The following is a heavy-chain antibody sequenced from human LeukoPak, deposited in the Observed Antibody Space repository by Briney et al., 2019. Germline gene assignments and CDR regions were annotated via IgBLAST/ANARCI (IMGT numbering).Heavy chain of an antibody. CDR3: ARGNYDSSGYYFDP. D-gene: IGHD3-22*01. CDR1: GGTFSSYA. J-gene: IGHJ5*02. Sequence: ASVKVSCKASGGTFSSYAISWVRQAPGQGLEWMGGIIPIFGTANYAQKFQGRVTITADKSTSTAYMELSSLRSEDTAVYYCARGNYDSSGYYFDPWGQGTLVTVSS. CDR2: IIPIFGTA. V-gene: IGHV1-69*06.